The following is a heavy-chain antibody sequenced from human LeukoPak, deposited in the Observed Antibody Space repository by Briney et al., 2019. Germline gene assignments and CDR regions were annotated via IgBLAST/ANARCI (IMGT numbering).Heavy chain of an antibody. Sequence: ASVKVSCKASGYTFTSYDINWVRQATGQGLEWMGWMNPNNGNTGYAQKFQGRVTMTRNTSISTAYMELSSLRSGDTAVYYCAGAPMITMVRGARRGWFDPWGQGTLVTVSS. J-gene: IGHJ5*02. CDR1: GYTFTSYD. D-gene: IGHD3-10*01. CDR3: AGAPMITMVRGARRGWFDP. V-gene: IGHV1-8*01. CDR2: MNPNNGNT.